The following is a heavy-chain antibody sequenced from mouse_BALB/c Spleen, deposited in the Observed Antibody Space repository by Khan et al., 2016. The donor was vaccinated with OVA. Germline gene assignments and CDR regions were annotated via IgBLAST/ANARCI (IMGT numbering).Heavy chain of an antibody. D-gene: IGHD2-14*01. V-gene: IGHV9-3*02. CDR2: INTNTGEP. J-gene: IGHJ4*01. Sequence: QIQLVQSGPELKKPGETVQISCKASGFTFTNYGMNWVKQTPGKGLKWMGWINTNTGEPTFVDDSKGRFAFSLETSASTAYFQINILKSEDTATDFCARLGYNGTIDCWGQGTSVTVSS. CDR1: GFTFTNYG. CDR3: ARLGYNGTIDC.